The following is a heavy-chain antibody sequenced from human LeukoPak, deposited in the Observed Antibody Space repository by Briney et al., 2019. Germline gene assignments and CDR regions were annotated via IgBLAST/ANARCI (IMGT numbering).Heavy chain of an antibody. J-gene: IGHJ4*02. CDR1: GFSFSTYW. Sequence: PGGSLRLSCAASGFSFSTYWMTWVRQAPGKGLEWVANIKEDGSEKFYLDSVRGRFSISRDNAKNSLYLQMSSLRVEDTAVYYCARDGDYDWNYKSGFDYWGQGTLVTVSS. V-gene: IGHV3-7*01. CDR3: ARDGDYDWNYKSGFDY. CDR2: IKEDGSEK. D-gene: IGHD1-7*01.